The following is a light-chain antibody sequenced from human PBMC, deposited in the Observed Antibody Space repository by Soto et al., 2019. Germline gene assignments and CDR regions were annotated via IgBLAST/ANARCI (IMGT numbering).Light chain of an antibody. Sequence: DIVMTQSPDSLAVSLGERATINCKSSQSVLYSSNNNNYLAWYQQKPGQPPKLLIYWASTRESGVPDRFSGSGSGTDFTLTISSLQAEDMAVYYCQQYYIAPPTFGQGTKVDIK. J-gene: IGKJ1*01. CDR1: QSVLYSSNNNNY. V-gene: IGKV4-1*01. CDR3: QQYYIAPPT. CDR2: WAS.